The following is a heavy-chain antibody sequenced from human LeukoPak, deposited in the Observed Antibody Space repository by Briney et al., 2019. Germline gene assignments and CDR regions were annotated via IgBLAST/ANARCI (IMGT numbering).Heavy chain of an antibody. CDR1: GYPFSNYG. J-gene: IGHJ4*02. CDR3: YITVRHVDPDVDSRYSGAHDF. V-gene: IGHV1-18*01. CDR2: ISAYNDNT. Sequence: GASVKVSCRPSGYPFSNYGITGVRQAPGQGLQWMGWISAYNDNTNYAQQLQGRLTMTTDTFTTTAYMELRSLRSDATTVYFCYITVRHVDPDVDSRYSGAHDFWGQGTLVTVSS. D-gene: IGHD2-15*01.